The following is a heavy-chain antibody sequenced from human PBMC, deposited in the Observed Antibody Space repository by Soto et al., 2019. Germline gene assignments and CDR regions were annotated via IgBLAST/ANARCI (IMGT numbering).Heavy chain of an antibody. CDR2: INHSGST. V-gene: IGHV4-34*01. D-gene: IGHD2-21*02. J-gene: IGHJ5*02. CDR1: GGSFSGYY. Sequence: QVQLQQWGAGLLKPSETLSLTCAVYGGSFSGYYWSWIRQPPGKGLEWIGEINHSGSTNYNPSLKSRVTISVDTSKNQCSLKLSSVTAADTAVYYCARGQEGYCGGDCYSGWFDTWGQGTLVTVSS. CDR3: ARGQEGYCGGDCYSGWFDT.